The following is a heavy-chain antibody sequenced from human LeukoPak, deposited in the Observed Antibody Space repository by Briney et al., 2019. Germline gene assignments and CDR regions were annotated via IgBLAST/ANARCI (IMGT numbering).Heavy chain of an antibody. CDR2: IHPEGNEK. V-gene: IGHV3-7*04. CDR1: GFTFSNFW. CDR3: ARGDAFSGDH. Sequence: GGSLRLSCAVSGFTFSNFWMSWVRQAPGRGLEWVANIHPEGNEKYHVESVKGRSTISRDNAKNSLFLQMNGLRVEDTAVYYCARGDAFSGDHWGQGTLVTVSS. J-gene: IGHJ4*02.